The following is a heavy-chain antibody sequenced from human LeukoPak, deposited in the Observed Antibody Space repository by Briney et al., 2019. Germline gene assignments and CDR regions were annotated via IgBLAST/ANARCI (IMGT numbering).Heavy chain of an antibody. J-gene: IGHJ6*03. D-gene: IGHD6-13*01. V-gene: IGHV1-69*13. CDR1: GGTFSSYA. CDR3: ARDGEAAAGPGYYYYYMDV. Sequence: SVKVSCKASGGTFSSYAVSWVRQAPGQGLEWMGGIIPIFGTANYAQKFQGRVTITADESTSTAYMELSSLRSEDTAVYYCARDGEAAAGPGYYYYYMDVWGKGTTVTISS. CDR2: IIPIFGTA.